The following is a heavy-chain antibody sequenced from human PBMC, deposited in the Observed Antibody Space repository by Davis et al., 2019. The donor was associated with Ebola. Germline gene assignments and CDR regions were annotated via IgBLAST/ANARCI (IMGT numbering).Heavy chain of an antibody. D-gene: IGHD3-16*02. CDR1: GFRLISYG. CDR3: ARDLTNYDYVWGSYRYSAGYFDY. CDR2: ISSSSSYI. Sequence: GESLKISCAASGFRLISYGMNWVRQAPGKGLEWVSSISSSSSYIYYADSVKGRFTISRDNAKNSLYLQMNSLRAEDTAVYYCARDLTNYDYVWGSYRYSAGYFDYWGQGTLVTVSS. V-gene: IGHV3-21*01. J-gene: IGHJ4*02.